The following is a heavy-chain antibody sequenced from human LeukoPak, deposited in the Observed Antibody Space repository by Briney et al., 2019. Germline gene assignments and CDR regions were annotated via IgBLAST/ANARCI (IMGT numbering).Heavy chain of an antibody. CDR1: GGTFSSYA. Sequence: ASVKVSCKASGGTFSSYAISWVRQAPGQGLEWMGGIIPIFGTANYAQKFQGRVTNTADKSTSTAYMELSSLRSEDTAVYYCASAGVYGDYFSGDYWGQGTLVTVSS. V-gene: IGHV1-69*06. CDR2: IIPIFGTA. CDR3: ASAGVYGDYFSGDY. D-gene: IGHD4-17*01. J-gene: IGHJ4*02.